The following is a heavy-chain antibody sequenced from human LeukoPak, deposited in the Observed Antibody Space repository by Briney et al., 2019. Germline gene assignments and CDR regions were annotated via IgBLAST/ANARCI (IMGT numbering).Heavy chain of an antibody. J-gene: IGHJ3*02. CDR2: ISGSGGST. CDR3: AKLFRRVLRYFDWLLGGAFDI. CDR1: GFTFSSYA. V-gene: IGHV3-23*01. D-gene: IGHD3-9*01. Sequence: PGGSLRLSCAASGFTFSSYAMSWVRQAPGKGLEWVSAISGSGGSTYYADSVKGRFTISRDNSKNTLYLQMNSLRAEDTAVYYCAKLFRRVLRYFDWLLGGAFDIWGQGTMVTVSS.